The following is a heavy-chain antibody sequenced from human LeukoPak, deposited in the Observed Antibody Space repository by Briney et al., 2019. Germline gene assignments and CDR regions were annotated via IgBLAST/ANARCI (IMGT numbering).Heavy chain of an antibody. CDR2: INHSGST. Sequence: SETLSLTCAVYGGSFSGYYWSWIRQPPGKGLEWIGEINHSGSTNYNPSLKSRVTISVDTSKNQFSLKLSSVTAADTAVYYCARVGGPRWYYDSSGYYPNWGQGTLVTVSS. J-gene: IGHJ4*02. CDR3: ARVGGPRWYYDSSGYYPN. D-gene: IGHD3-22*01. V-gene: IGHV4-34*01. CDR1: GGSFSGYY.